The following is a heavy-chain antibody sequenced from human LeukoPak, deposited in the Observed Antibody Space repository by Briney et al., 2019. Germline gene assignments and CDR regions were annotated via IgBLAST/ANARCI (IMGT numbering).Heavy chain of an antibody. V-gene: IGHV1-18*01. CDR2: NSAYNGNT. CDR3: ARDPRVGNSGYDFEYYYYMDV. J-gene: IGHJ6*03. CDR1: GYTFTSHG. Sequence: ASVKVSCKASGYTFTSHGISWVRQAPGQGLEWMGWNSAYNGNTNYAQKLQGRVTMTTDTSTSTAYMELRSLRSDDTAVYYCARDPRVGNSGYDFEYYYYMDVWGKGTTVTVSS. D-gene: IGHD5-12*01.